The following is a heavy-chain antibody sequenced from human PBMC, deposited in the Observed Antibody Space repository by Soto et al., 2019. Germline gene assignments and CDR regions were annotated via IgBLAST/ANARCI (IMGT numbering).Heavy chain of an antibody. CDR2: INPSGGST. Sequence: ASVKVSCKASGYTFTSYYMHWVRQAPGQGLEWMGIINPSGGSTSYAQKFQGRVTMTRDTSTSTVYMELSSLRSEDTAVYYCARTGTTYPSYYYYYYGMDVWGQGTTVTVSS. CDR1: GYTFTSYY. CDR3: ARTGTTYPSYYYYYYGMDV. D-gene: IGHD1-7*01. J-gene: IGHJ6*02. V-gene: IGHV1-46*01.